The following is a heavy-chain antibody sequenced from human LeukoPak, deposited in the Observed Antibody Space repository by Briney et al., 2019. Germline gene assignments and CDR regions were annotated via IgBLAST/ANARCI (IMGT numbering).Heavy chain of an antibody. CDR3: ARYSSSSLYYYYYYMDV. D-gene: IGHD6-6*01. CDR2: IYTSGST. Sequence: SETLSLTCTVSGGSISSYYWGWIRQPPGKGLEWIGYIYTSGSTNYNPSLKSRVTISVDTSKNQFSLKLSSVTAADTAVYYCARYSSSSLYYYYYYMDVWGKGTTVTVSS. CDR1: GGSISSYY. V-gene: IGHV4-4*09. J-gene: IGHJ6*03.